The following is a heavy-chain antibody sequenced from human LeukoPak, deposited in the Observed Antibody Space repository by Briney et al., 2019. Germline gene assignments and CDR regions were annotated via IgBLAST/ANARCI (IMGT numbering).Heavy chain of an antibody. D-gene: IGHD4-23*01. CDR1: GFTFSNAW. CDR3: TTDPPFLMTTVVKGI. CDR2: IKSKTDGGTT. V-gene: IGHV3-15*01. Sequence: PGGSLRLSCAASGFTFSNAWMSWVRQAPGKGLEWVGRIKSKTDGGTTDYAAPVKGRFTISRDDSKNTLYLQMNSLKTEDTAVYYCTTDPPFLMTTVVKGIWGQGTMVTVSS. J-gene: IGHJ3*02.